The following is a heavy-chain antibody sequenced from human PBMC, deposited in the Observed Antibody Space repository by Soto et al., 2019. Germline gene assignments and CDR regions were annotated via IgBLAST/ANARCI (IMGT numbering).Heavy chain of an antibody. CDR3: ARIGWGGDS. J-gene: IGHJ4*02. V-gene: IGHV4-61*01. Sequence: QVQLQESGPGRVKPSETLSLTCSVSGGSVRTGSYHWSWIRQPPGKGLEWIGFIPNNGSPDYNPSLKSRAVVSIDRSKNQFSLKVNSVTAADTAVYFCARIGWGGDSWGQGTLVTVSS. CDR2: IPNNGSP. CDR1: GGSVRTGSYH. D-gene: IGHD7-27*01.